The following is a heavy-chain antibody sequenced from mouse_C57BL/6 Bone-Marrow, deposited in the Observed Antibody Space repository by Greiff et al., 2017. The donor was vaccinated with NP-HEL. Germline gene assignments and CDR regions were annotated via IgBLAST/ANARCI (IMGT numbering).Heavy chain of an antibody. CDR1: EYEFPSHD. D-gene: IGHD2-12*01. CDR2: INSDGGST. J-gene: IGHJ1*03. Sequence: EVQLQESGGGLVQPGESLKLSCESNEYEFPSHDMSWVRKTPEKRLELVAAINSDGGSTYYPDTMERRFIISRDNTKKTLYLQMSSLRSEDTALYYCARKGVYDGDWYFDVWGTGTTVTVSS. V-gene: IGHV5-2*01. CDR3: ARKGVYDGDWYFDV.